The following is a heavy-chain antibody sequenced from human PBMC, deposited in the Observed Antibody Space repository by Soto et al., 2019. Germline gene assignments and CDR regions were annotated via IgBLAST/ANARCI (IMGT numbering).Heavy chain of an antibody. D-gene: IGHD2-15*01. V-gene: IGHV1-69*06. CDR2: IIPLFGTT. CDR1: GGTFSKFV. Sequence: QVQLVQSGAEVKKPGSSVKVSCRASGGTFSKFVVSWVRQAPGQGLEWMGGIIPLFGTTNYAQKFQGRVTITAVNATATACMELSSLRSDDTAVYSCASRAGVAGPATYIAPGYYFNCLGEGTLVTVSS. J-gene: IGHJ4*02. CDR3: ASRAGVAGPATYIAPGYYFNC.